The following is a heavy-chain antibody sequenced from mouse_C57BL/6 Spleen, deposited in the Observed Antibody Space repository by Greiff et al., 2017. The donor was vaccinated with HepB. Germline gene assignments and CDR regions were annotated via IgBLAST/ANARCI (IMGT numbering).Heavy chain of an antibody. CDR2: ISGGGGNT. CDR3: ARFLDGYYAMDY. J-gene: IGHJ4*01. CDR1: GFTFSSYT. V-gene: IGHV5-9*01. D-gene: IGHD2-3*01. Sequence: EVQRVESGGGLVKPGGSLKLSCAASGFTFSSYTMSWVRQTPEKRLEWVATISGGGGNTYYPDSVKGRFTISRDNAKNTLYLQMSSLRSEDTALYYCARFLDGYYAMDYWGQGTSVTVSS.